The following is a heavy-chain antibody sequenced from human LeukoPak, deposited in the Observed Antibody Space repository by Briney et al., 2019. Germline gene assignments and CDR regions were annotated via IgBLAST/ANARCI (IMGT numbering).Heavy chain of an antibody. CDR1: GFTFSSYW. J-gene: IGHJ4*02. CDR2: IKQDGSEK. CDR3: ARENLGSGTYYFDH. D-gene: IGHD3-10*01. Sequence: GGSLRLSCAASGFTFSSYWMSWVRQAPGKGLEWVANIKQDGSEKSYVDSVKGRFTISRDNAKKSLHLQMNSLRAEDTAVYYCARENLGSGTYYFDHWGQGTLVTVSS. V-gene: IGHV3-7*03.